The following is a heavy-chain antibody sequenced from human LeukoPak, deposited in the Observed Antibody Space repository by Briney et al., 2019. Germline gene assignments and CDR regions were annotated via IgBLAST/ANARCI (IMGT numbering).Heavy chain of an antibody. CDR1: GFTFSSYA. Sequence: PGGSLRLSCAASGFTFSSYAMHWVCQAPGKGLEWVAVISYDGSNKYYADSVKGRFTISRDNSKNTLYLQMNSLRAEDTAVYYCARDINLIFDYWGQGTLVTVSS. J-gene: IGHJ4*02. V-gene: IGHV3-30-3*01. D-gene: IGHD3-16*01. CDR2: ISYDGSNK. CDR3: ARDINLIFDY.